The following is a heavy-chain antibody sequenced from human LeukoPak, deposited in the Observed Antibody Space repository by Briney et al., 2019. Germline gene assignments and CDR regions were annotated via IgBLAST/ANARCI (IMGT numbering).Heavy chain of an antibody. D-gene: IGHD6-25*01. CDR1: GFTFSSYG. CDR3: ARELGSNWFDP. CDR2: IWYDGSNK. J-gene: IGHJ5*02. V-gene: IGHV3-33*01. Sequence: QPGRSLRLSCAASGFTFSSYGMHWVRQAPGKGLEWVALIWYDGSNKYYADSVKGRFTISRDSSKNTLYLQMNSLRAEDSAVYYCARELGSNWFDPWGQGTLVTVSS.